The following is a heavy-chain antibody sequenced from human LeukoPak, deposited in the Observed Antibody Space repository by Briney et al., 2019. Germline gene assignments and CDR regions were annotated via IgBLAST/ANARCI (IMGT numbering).Heavy chain of an antibody. CDR2: IIPIFGTA. D-gene: IGHD3-22*01. CDR1: GYTFTGYY. V-gene: IGHV1-69*13. Sequence: SVKVSCRASGYTFTGYYMHWVRQAPGQGFEWMGGIIPIFGTANYAQKFQGRVTITADESTSTAYMELSSLRSEDTAVYYCARAETMIGGYFDYWGQGTLVTVSS. J-gene: IGHJ4*02. CDR3: ARAETMIGGYFDY.